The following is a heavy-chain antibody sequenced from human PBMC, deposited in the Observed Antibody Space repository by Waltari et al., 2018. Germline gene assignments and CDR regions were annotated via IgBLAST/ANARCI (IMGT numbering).Heavy chain of an antibody. CDR2: ISYEGSNN. J-gene: IGHJ6*02. D-gene: IGHD1-26*01. Sequence: QVQLVESGGGVVQPGRSLRLSCAASGFTFSSYGMHWVRPAPGNGVEWVAFISYEGSNNYYEDSVKGRFTISRDNSKNTLYLQMNSLRAEDTAVYYCAKDQWELPSTLYCYGMDVWGQGTTVTVSS. CDR3: AKDQWELPSTLYCYGMDV. CDR1: GFTFSSYG. V-gene: IGHV3-30*18.